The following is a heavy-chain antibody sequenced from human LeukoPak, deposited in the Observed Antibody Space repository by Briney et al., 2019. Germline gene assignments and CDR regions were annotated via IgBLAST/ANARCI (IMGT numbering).Heavy chain of an antibody. V-gene: IGHV3-64*02. CDR3: VRAYYDSGGYYYDY. CDR2: LSSTGGST. CDR1: GFTFSSSA. D-gene: IGHD3-22*01. Sequence: GGSLRLSCAASGFTFSSSAMHWVRQAPGKGLEYVSALSSTGGSTYYADSVKGRFTISRDNSKNTLYLQMGSLKPEDMAVYYCVRAYYDSGGYYYDYWGQGTLVTVSS. J-gene: IGHJ4*02.